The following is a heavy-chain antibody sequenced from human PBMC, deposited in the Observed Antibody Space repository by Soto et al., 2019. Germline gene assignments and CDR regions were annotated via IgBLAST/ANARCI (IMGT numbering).Heavy chain of an antibody. J-gene: IGHJ4*02. V-gene: IGHV1-3*01. CDR1: GFTFTNYV. CDR3: ARDVFYHFRNGSPSRFFYF. CDR2: IHAGNGNT. D-gene: IGHD3-3*01. Sequence: QVQLVQSGAEVKKPGASVKVSCKTFGFTFTNYVLLWVRQAPAQRLEWVGWIHAGNGNTESSEKFQDRVTLTTDTSASTAYMELRSLMSEDTDLYYCARDVFYHFRNGSPSRFFYFWGQGSLVTVSS.